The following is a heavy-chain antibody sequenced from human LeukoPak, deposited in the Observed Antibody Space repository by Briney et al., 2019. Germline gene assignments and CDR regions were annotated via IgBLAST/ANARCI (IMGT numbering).Heavy chain of an antibody. D-gene: IGHD3-10*01. J-gene: IGHJ4*02. CDR1: GFTFSSYW. Sequence: GGSLRLSCAASGFTFSSYWMSWVRQAPGKGLEWVANIKQDGSEKYYVDSVKGRFTISRDNAKNSLYLQMNSLRAEDTAVYYCARDLMADFGELFHGYWGQGTLVTVSS. CDR2: IKQDGSEK. V-gene: IGHV3-7*01. CDR3: ARDLMADFGELFHGY.